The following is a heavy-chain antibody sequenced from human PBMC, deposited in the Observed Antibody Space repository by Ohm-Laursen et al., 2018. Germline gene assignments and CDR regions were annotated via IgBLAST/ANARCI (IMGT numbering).Heavy chain of an antibody. CDR1: GFTFSSYG. J-gene: IGHJ6*02. Sequence: SLRLSCAASGFTFSSYGMHWVRQAPGKGLEWVAVIWYDGSNKYYADSVKGRFIISRDNSKNTVYLQMNSLRAEDTAVYYCARGTGGVGAYYYYYGMDVWGQGTTVTVSS. V-gene: IGHV3-33*01. CDR3: ARGTGGVGAYYYYYGMDV. D-gene: IGHD1-26*01. CDR2: IWYDGSNK.